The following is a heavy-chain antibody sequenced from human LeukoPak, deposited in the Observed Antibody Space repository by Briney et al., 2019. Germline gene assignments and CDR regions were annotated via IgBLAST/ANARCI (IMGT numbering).Heavy chain of an antibody. CDR2: ISTNGDST. Sequence: GGSLRLSCAASGFTFSSYAMHWVRQAPGKGLEYVSAISTNGDSTYSANSVKGRFAISRDNSKNTLYLQMGSLRVEDMGVYYCARGGYYGDSNNYYGGAADYWGQGTLVTVSS. D-gene: IGHD3-22*01. CDR3: ARGGYYGDSNNYYGGAADY. V-gene: IGHV3-64*01. J-gene: IGHJ4*02. CDR1: GFTFSSYA.